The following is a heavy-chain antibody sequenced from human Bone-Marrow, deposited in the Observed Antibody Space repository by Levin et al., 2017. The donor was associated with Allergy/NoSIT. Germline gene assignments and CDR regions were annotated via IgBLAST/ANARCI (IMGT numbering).Heavy chain of an antibody. CDR1: GYKFTSYY. V-gene: IGHV5-10-1*01. Sequence: ASVKVSCQGSGYKFTSYYIFWVRQMAGKGPELMGRIDPSDSYSIYSPSFEGHVTFSIDKTINTAYLQWNSLRASDTANYYCATSYWGNGWYFDLWGRGTLVTVSS. CDR3: ATSYWGNGWYFDL. J-gene: IGHJ2*01. D-gene: IGHD7-27*01. CDR2: IDPSDSYS.